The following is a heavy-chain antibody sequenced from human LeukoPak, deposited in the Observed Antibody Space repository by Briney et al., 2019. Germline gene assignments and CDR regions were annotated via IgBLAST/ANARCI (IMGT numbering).Heavy chain of an antibody. CDR2: IRSKANSYAT. J-gene: IGHJ4*02. CDR3: TRPGIAVAGLFDY. V-gene: IGHV3-73*01. CDR1: GSTFSGSA. D-gene: IGHD6-19*01. Sequence: GGSLRLSCAASGSTFSGSAMHWVRQASGKGLEWVGRIRSKANSYATAYAASVKGRFTISRDDSKNTAYLQMNSLKTEDTAVYYCTRPGIAVAGLFDYWGQGTLVTVSS.